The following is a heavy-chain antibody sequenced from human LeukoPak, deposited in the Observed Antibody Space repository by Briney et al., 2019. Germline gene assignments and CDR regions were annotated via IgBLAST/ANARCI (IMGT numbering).Heavy chain of an antibody. J-gene: IGHJ3*02. V-gene: IGHV3-9*01. CDR2: ISWNSGSI. Sequence: QPGRSLRLSCAASGFTFDDYAMHWVRQAPGKGLEWVSGISWNSGSIGYADSVKGRFTISRDNAKNSLYLQMNSLRTEDTAVYYCARAVYSYGRDDAFDIWGQGTMVTVSS. CDR1: GFTFDDYA. CDR3: ARAVYSYGRDDAFDI. D-gene: IGHD5-18*01.